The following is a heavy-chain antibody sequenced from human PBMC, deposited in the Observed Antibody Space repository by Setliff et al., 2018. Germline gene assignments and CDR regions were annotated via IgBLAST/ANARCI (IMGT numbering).Heavy chain of an antibody. CDR2: ISAYSDDT. CDR3: AYDSSGYYPGY. D-gene: IGHD3-22*01. CDR1: GYTFTSYG. V-gene: IGHV1-18*01. Sequence: ASVKVSCKASGYTFTSYGISWVRQAPGQGLEWMGWISAYSDDTKYAEKFQGRVTMTMDTSTGTAYRELRSLRSDDTAVYICAYDSSGYYPGYWGQGTLVTVSS. J-gene: IGHJ4*02.